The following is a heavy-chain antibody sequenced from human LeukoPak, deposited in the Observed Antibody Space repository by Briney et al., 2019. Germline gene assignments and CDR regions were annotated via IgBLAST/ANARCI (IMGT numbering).Heavy chain of an antibody. D-gene: IGHD6-6*01. CDR3: ARGGARAARTGFDY. CDR1: GVTSSSDS. V-gene: IGHV3-21*01. CDR2: ISSSSSYI. J-gene: IGHJ4*02. Sequence: GGSLRLSCAASGVTSSSDSMSFVREAPGERLEWVSSISSSSSYIYDADSVNGRFTISRDNAKNSLYLQMNSLGAEDTAVYYCARGGARAARTGFDYWGQGTLVTVSS.